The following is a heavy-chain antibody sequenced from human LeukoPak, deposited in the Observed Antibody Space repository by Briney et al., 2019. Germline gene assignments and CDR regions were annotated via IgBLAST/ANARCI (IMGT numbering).Heavy chain of an antibody. CDR2: ISSSSSTI. CDR3: ARDWSLFDY. CDR1: GFTFSSYS. Sequence: GGSLRLSCAASGFTFSSYSMNWVRQAPGKGLGWVSYISSSSSTIYYADSVKGRFTISRDNAKNSLYLQMNGLRAEDTAVYYCARDWSLFDYWGQGTLVTVSS. V-gene: IGHV3-48*01. D-gene: IGHD1-1*01. J-gene: IGHJ4*02.